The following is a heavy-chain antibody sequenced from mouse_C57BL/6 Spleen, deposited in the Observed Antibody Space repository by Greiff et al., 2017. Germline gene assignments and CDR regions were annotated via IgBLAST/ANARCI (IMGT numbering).Heavy chain of an antibody. CDR3: ARVATGAMDY. J-gene: IGHJ4*01. V-gene: IGHV1-18*01. CDR2: INPNNGGT. Sequence: EVKLVESGPELVKPGASVKIPCKASGYTFTDYNMDWVKQSHGKSLEWIGDINPNNGGTIYNQKFKGKATLTVDKSSSTAYMELRSLTSEDTAVYYCARVATGAMDYWGQGTSVTVSS. CDR1: GYTFTDYN. D-gene: IGHD1-1*02.